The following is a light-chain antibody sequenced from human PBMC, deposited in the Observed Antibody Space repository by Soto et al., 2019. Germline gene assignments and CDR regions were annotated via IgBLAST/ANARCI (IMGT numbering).Light chain of an antibody. CDR3: QQFNDFPLT. CDR1: QDISSA. Sequence: IQLTQSPSSLSASVGDRVTITCRAGQDISSALAWYQQKPGKAPKLLLYDAASLDAGVPSRFSGSGSGTDFTLSITSLRPEDFATYYCQQFNDFPLTFGGGTKVQIK. CDR2: DAA. J-gene: IGKJ4*01. V-gene: IGKV1D-13*01.